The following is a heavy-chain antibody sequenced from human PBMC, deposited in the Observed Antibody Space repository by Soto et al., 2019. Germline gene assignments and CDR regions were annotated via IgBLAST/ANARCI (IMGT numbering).Heavy chain of an antibody. Sequence: QVQLVQSGPEVKKPGASLKVSCKASGYTFSNYGVSWVRQAPGQGLEWMGWISTNKGDTNYAQKFQGRVTLTTDPSTCTASMDLGSRRPAAKAVSVCDRDWLYSGGAVCHSPPGFLHYCGVDAWGQAATVTVSS. CDR3: DRDWLYSGGAVCHSPPGFLHYCGVDA. CDR1: GYTFSNYG. CDR2: ISTNKGDT. J-gene: IGHJ6*02. D-gene: IGHD2-21*01. V-gene: IGHV1-18*01.